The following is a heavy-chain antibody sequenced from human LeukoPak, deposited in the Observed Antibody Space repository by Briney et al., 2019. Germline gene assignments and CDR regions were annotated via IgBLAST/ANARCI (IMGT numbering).Heavy chain of an antibody. J-gene: IGHJ4*02. V-gene: IGHV3-23*01. CDR2: ISGSGGST. CDR3: AKDGGYDSSGYYDY. D-gene: IGHD3-22*01. CDR1: GFTFSSYA. Sequence: GGSLRLSCAASGFTFSSYAMSWVRQAPGKGLEWVSAISGSGGSTYYADSVKGRFTISRDNSKNTLYLQMNSLRAEDTAVYYCAKDGGYDSSGYYDYWGQGTLVTVSS.